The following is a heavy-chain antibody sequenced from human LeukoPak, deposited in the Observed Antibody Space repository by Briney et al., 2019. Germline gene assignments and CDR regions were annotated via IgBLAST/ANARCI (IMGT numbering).Heavy chain of an antibody. V-gene: IGHV3-33*01. CDR3: ARDLLYDSGCYYGMDV. D-gene: IGHD3-3*01. J-gene: IGHJ6*02. Sequence: PGGSLRLSCAASGFTFSNYGMHWVRQAPGKGLEWVAVIWYDGSNKYYADSVKGRFTISRDNSKNTLYLQMNSLRAEDTAVYYCARDLLYDSGCYYGMDVWGQGATVTVSS. CDR1: GFTFSNYG. CDR2: IWYDGSNK.